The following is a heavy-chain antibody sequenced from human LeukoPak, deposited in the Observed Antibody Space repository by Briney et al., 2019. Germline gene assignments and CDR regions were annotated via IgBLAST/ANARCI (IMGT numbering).Heavy chain of an antibody. CDR2: IIPILGIA. CDR3: ARDREYSSGWLRDMGV. V-gene: IGHV1-69*04. Sequence: SVKVSCKASGGTFSSYAISWVRQAPGQGLEWMGRIIPILGIANYAQKFQGRVTITADKSTSTAYMELSSLRSEDTAVYYCARDREYSSGWLRDMGVWGQGTTVTVSS. CDR1: GGTFSSYA. D-gene: IGHD6-19*01. J-gene: IGHJ6*02.